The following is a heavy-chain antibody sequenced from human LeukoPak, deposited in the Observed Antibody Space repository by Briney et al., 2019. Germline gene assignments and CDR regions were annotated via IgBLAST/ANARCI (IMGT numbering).Heavy chain of an antibody. CDR3: ARQPLAAGLVYYYYGMDV. CDR2: IYYSGST. D-gene: IGHD6-13*01. CDR1: GGSISSYY. J-gene: IGHJ6*02. V-gene: IGHV4-59*08. Sequence: SETLSLTCTVSGGSISSYYWSWIRQPPGKGLEWIGYIYYSGSTNYNPSLKSRVTISVDTSKNQFSLKLSSVTAADTAVYYCARQPLAAGLVYYYYGMDVWGQGTTVTVSS.